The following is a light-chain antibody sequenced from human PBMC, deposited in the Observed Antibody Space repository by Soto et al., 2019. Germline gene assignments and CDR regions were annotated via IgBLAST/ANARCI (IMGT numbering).Light chain of an antibody. CDR2: DVS. J-gene: IGLJ2*01. CDR3: SSYTSARIRV. CDR1: SSDIGAYNS. Sequence: QSALTQPASVSASPGQSITISCTGTSSDIGAYNSVSWYQQHPGKAPQLIIYDVSYRPSGISSRSSGSKSGNTASLAISVIQADEDADYYCSSYTSARIRVFGGGTQLTVL. V-gene: IGLV2-14*03.